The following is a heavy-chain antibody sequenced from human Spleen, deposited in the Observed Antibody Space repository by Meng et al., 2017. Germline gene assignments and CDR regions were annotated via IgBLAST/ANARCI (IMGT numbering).Heavy chain of an antibody. V-gene: IGHV4-30-4*01. D-gene: IGHD6-13*01. J-gene: IGHJ1*01. CDR2: IYYSGST. Sequence: QVQLQESGPGLVKPSQTLSLTCTVSGGSISSGDYYWTWIRQPPGKGLEWIGYIYYSGSTYYNPSLKSRVTISVDTSRNQFSLKLSSVTAADTAVYYCARDTGRGSSWSREYFQHWGQGTLVTVSS. CDR1: GGSISSGDYY. CDR3: ARDTGRGSSWSREYFQH.